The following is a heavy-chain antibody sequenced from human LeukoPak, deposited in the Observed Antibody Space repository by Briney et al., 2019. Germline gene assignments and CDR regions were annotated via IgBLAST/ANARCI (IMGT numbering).Heavy chain of an antibody. V-gene: IGHV4-31*03. CDR1: GGSISSGGYY. D-gene: IGHD6-13*01. J-gene: IGHJ5*02. CDR2: IYYSGST. CDR3: ARGVAAAGTVGERFDP. Sequence: TASETLSLTCTVSGGSISSGGYYWSWIRQHPGKGLEWIGYIYYSGSTYYNPSLKSRVTISVDTSKNQFSLKLSSVTAADTAVYYCARGVAAAGTVGERFDPWGQGTLVTVSS.